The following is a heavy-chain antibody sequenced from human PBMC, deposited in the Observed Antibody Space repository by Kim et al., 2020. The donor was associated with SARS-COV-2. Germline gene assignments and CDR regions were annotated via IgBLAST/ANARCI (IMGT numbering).Heavy chain of an antibody. CDR2: INPSGGST. D-gene: IGHD2-8*01. CDR3: AREYCTNGVCFRGAISGYYYYGMDV. V-gene: IGHV1-46*01. Sequence: ASVKVSCKASGYTFTSYYMHWVRQAPGQGLEWMGIINPSGGSTSYAQKFQGRVTMTRDTSTSTVYMELSSLRSEDTAVYYCAREYCTNGVCFRGAISGYYYYGMDVWGQGTTVTVSS. J-gene: IGHJ6*02. CDR1: GYTFTSYY.